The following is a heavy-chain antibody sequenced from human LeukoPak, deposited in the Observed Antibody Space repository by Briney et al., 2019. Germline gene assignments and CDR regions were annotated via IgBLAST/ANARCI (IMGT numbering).Heavy chain of an antibody. CDR3: ARRDAEYQLPPYGMDV. CDR1: GFTFSSYA. CDR2: ISYDGSNK. J-gene: IGHJ6*04. D-gene: IGHD2-2*01. V-gene: IGHV3-30*04. Sequence: PGGFLRLSCAASGFTFSSYAMHWVRQAPGKGLEWVAVISYDGSNKYYADPVKGRFTISRDNSKNTLYLQMNSLRAEDTAVYYCARRDAEYQLPPYGMDVWGKGTTVTVSS.